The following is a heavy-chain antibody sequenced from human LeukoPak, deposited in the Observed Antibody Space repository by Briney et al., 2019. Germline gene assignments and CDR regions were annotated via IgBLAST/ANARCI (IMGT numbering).Heavy chain of an antibody. Sequence: SETLSLTCTVSGGSISNYYWNWIRQPPGKGLEWIGYVSYSGSTNYNPSLKSRVTISLYTSKNQFSLILNSVTAADTAVYFCARDPVGGSTIFDSWGQGTLVTVSS. CDR3: ARDPVGGSTIFDS. J-gene: IGHJ4*02. V-gene: IGHV4-59*01. D-gene: IGHD1-26*01. CDR2: VSYSGST. CDR1: GGSISNYY.